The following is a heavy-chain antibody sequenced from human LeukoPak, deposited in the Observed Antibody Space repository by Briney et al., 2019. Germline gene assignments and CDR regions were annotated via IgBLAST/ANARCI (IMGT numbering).Heavy chain of an antibody. Sequence: GGSLRLSCAASGFTFSSYAMSWVRQAPGKGLEWVSAISGSGGSTYYADSVKGRFTISRDNSKNTLYLQMNCLRAEDTAVYYCAKKPHSFWGMDVWGQGTTVTVSS. V-gene: IGHV3-23*01. J-gene: IGHJ6*02. CDR1: GFTFSSYA. CDR2: ISGSGGST. CDR3: AKKPHSFWGMDV. D-gene: IGHD3-3*01.